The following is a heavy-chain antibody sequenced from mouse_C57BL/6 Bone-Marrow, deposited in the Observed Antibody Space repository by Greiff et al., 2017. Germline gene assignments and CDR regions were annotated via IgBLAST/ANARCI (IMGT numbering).Heavy chain of an antibody. CDR3: ERSRGLWLRRLFAY. CDR2: INPNNGGT. V-gene: IGHV1-22*01. J-gene: IGHJ3*01. D-gene: IGHD2-2*01. CDR1: GYTFPDYN. Sequence: EVQLQQSGPELVKPGASVKMSCKASGYTFPDYNMNWVKQSHGKSLEWIGYINPNNGGTSYNQKFKGKATLTVNKSSSTAYMELRSLTSEDSAVYSCERSRGLWLRRLFAYWGQGTLVTVSA.